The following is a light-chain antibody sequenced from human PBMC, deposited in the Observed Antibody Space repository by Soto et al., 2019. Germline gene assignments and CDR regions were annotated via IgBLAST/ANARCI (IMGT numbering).Light chain of an antibody. CDR2: AAS. V-gene: IGKV1-9*01. Sequence: DIQLTQSPSFLSASVGDRVTITCRASQGISNYLAWYQQKPGKAPQLLIYAASTLQSRVPSRFSGSGSGTEFTLTISSLQPEDFATYCCQQLNSSPFTFGPGTKVDIK. CDR1: QGISNY. CDR3: QQLNSSPFT. J-gene: IGKJ3*01.